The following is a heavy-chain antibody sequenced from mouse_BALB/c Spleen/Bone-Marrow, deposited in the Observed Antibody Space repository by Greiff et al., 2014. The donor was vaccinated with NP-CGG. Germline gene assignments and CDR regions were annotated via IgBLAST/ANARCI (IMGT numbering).Heavy chain of an antibody. D-gene: IGHD2-14*01. CDR3: ARDGDYTYALFAY. CDR2: ISDGGSYT. J-gene: IGHJ3*01. Sequence: DVQLVESGGGLVKPGGSLKLSCAASGFTFSDYYMYWVRQTPEKRLEWVATISDGGSYTFYPHSVKGRFTISRDNAKNNLYLQMSSLKSEDTAMYYCARDGDYTYALFAYWGQGTLVTVSA. CDR1: GFTFSDYY. V-gene: IGHV5-4*02.